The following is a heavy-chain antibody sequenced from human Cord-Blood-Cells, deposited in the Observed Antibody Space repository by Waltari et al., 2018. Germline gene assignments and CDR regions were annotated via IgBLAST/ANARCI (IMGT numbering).Heavy chain of an antibody. D-gene: IGHD2-15*01. V-gene: IGHV4-38-2*01. J-gene: IGHJ3*02. Sequence: QVQLQESGPGLVKPSETLSLTCAVSGYSISSGYYWGWIRQPPGKGLEWIGSIYHSGSTYYNPSLKSRVTISVDTSKNQFSPKLSSVTAADTAVYYCARWVYSGAFDIWGQGTMVTVSS. CDR1: GYSISSGYY. CDR3: ARWVYSGAFDI. CDR2: IYHSGST.